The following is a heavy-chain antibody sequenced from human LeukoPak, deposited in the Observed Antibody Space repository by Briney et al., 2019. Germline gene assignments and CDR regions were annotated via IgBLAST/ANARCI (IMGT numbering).Heavy chain of an antibody. D-gene: IGHD4-23*01. CDR2: ISGSGGST. V-gene: IGHV3-23*01. CDR1: GFTFSSHA. CDR3: AKMRWELNYFDY. Sequence: GGSLRLSCAASGFTFSSHAMSWVRQAPGKGLEWVSAISGSGGSTFYADSVKGRFTISRDNSKNTLYLQMNSLRAEDTAIYYCAKMRWELNYFDYWGQGTLVTVSS. J-gene: IGHJ4*02.